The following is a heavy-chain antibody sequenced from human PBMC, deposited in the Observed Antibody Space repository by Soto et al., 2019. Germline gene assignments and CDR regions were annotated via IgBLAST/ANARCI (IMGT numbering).Heavy chain of an antibody. D-gene: IGHD2-8*02. J-gene: IGHJ5*02. Sequence: PSETLSLTCSVSGGSISSGGFYWTWIRQHPDKGLQWIGYFYDRGNTFYNPSLKTRPIISLDTSKNQFSLKLSSVTAADTAVYYCARGYCTGGACYSNWFDPWGPGILVTAPQ. CDR3: ARGYCTGGACYSNWFDP. CDR1: GGSISSGGFY. V-gene: IGHV4-31*03. CDR2: FYDRGNT.